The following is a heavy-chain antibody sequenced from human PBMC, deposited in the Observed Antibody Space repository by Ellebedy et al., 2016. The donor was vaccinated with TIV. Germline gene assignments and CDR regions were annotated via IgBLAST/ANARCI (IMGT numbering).Heavy chain of an antibody. CDR2: ISSSSSYT. V-gene: IGHV3-11*06. CDR1: GFTVSASY. J-gene: IGHJ4*02. D-gene: IGHD1-26*01. Sequence: PGGSLRLSCEASGFTVSASYLSWVRQAPGKGLEWVSYISSSSSYTNYADSVKGRFTISRDNAKNSLYLQMNSLRAEDTAVYYCARDLVGATAFDYWGQGTLVTVSS. CDR3: ARDLVGATAFDY.